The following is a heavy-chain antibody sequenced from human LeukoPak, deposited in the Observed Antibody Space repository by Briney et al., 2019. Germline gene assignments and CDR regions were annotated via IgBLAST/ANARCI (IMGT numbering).Heavy chain of an antibody. J-gene: IGHJ5*02. D-gene: IGHD2-2*01. CDR1: GYTFTSYD. V-gene: IGHV1-8*03. CDR2: MYPNSGNT. CDR3: ARGRRSSTRVNWFDP. Sequence: ASVKVSCKASGYTFTSYDINWVRQATGPGLEWVGWMYPNSGNTGYAQKFEGRVTITRNTSISTAYMELSSLRSEDTAVYYCARGRRSSTRVNWFDPWGQGTLVTVSS.